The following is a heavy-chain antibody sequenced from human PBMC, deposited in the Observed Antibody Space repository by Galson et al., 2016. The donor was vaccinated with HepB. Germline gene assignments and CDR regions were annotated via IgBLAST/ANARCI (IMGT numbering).Heavy chain of an antibody. J-gene: IGHJ6*02. V-gene: IGHV3-48*03. CDR1: GFTFSSYE. Sequence: SLRLSCAASGFTFSSYEMNWVRQAPGKGLEWVSYISSSGSTINYADSMKGRFTISRDNAKNSLYLQMNSLIAEDTAVYYCARDRSSWRLYDYYGMDVWGQGTTVTVSS. CDR2: ISSSGSTI. D-gene: IGHD6-13*01. CDR3: ARDRSSWRLYDYYGMDV.